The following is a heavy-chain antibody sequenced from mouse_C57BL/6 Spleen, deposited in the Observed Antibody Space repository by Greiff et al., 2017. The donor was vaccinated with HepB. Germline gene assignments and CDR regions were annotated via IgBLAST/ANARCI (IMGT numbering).Heavy chain of an antibody. CDR1: GYAFSSSW. V-gene: IGHV1-82*01. CDR2: IYPGDGDT. D-gene: IGHD2-4*01. CDR3: ARWADYDWYFDV. J-gene: IGHJ1*03. Sequence: QVQLKQSGPELVKPGASVKISCKASGYAFSSSWMNWVKQRPGKGLEWIGRIYPGDGDTNYNGKFKGKATLTADKSSSTAYMQLSSLTSEDSAVYFCARWADYDWYFDVWGTGTTVTVSS.